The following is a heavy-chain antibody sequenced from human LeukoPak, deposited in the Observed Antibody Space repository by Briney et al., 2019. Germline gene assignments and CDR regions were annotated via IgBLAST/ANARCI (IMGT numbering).Heavy chain of an antibody. Sequence: HGESLKISCKGSGYSFTSYWISWVRQMPGKGLEWMGRIDPSDSYTNYSPSFQGHVTISADKSISTAYLQWSSLKASDTAVYYCARDSETNLNYYGSGSYYIPDAFDIWGQGTMVTVSS. CDR1: GYSFTSYW. CDR2: IDPSDSYT. V-gene: IGHV5-10-1*01. J-gene: IGHJ3*02. CDR3: ARDSETNLNYYGSGSYYIPDAFDI. D-gene: IGHD3-10*01.